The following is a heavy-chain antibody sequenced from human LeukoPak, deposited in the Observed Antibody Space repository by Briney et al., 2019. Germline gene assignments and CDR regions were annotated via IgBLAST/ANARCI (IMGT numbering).Heavy chain of an antibody. J-gene: IGHJ4*02. V-gene: IGHV1-69*06. CDR2: IIPIFGTA. CDR3: ARDNGIGSSSPHFDY. CDR1: GGTFSSYA. D-gene: IGHD6-13*01. Sequence: PEGSVKVSCKASGGTFSSYAISWVRQAPGQGLEWMGGIIPIFGTANYAQKFQGRVTINGDKSTTTASMELSSLSSEDTAVYYCARDNGIGSSSPHFDYWGQGTLVTVSS.